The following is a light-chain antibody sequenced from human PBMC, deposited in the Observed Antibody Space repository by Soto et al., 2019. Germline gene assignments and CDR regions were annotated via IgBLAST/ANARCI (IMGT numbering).Light chain of an antibody. J-gene: IGLJ1*01. Sequence: QSALAQPSSVSGSPGQSITISCTGTSTDVGGYNYVSWYQHHPGKGPKLIIYEVSNRPSGVSDRFSGSKSGNKASLIISNLEAEDESDYYCGSYPSTDTPFVFGTGTKVTAL. V-gene: IGLV2-14*01. CDR1: STDVGGYNY. CDR2: EVS. CDR3: GSYPSTDTPFV.